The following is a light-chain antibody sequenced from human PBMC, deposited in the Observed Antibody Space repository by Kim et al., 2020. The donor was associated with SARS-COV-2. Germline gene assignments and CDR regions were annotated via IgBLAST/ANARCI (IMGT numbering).Light chain of an antibody. CDR2: YDS. J-gene: IGLJ3*02. CDR3: QVWDSSSEHWV. Sequence: SYELTQPPSVSVAPGKTARITCGGTNIGSKSVHWYQQKPGQAPVLVVYYDSDRPSGIPERFSGSNSGNTATLTISRVEAGDEADYYCQVWDSSSEHWVFGGGTQLTVL. CDR1: NIGSKS. V-gene: IGLV3-21*04.